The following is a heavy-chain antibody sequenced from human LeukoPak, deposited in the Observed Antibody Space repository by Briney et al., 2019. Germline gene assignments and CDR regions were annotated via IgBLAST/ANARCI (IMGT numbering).Heavy chain of an antibody. V-gene: IGHV1-3*01. CDR2: INAGNRNT. J-gene: IGHJ3*02. CDR3: AAGVLYGDQGAFDI. CDR1: GYTFTSYA. D-gene: IGHD4-17*01. Sequence: GASVKVSCKASGYTFTSYAMHWVRQAPGQRLEWMGWINAGNRNTKYSQKFQGRVTITRDTSASTAYMELSSLRSEDTAVYYCAAGVLYGDQGAFDIWXXXXMVTISS.